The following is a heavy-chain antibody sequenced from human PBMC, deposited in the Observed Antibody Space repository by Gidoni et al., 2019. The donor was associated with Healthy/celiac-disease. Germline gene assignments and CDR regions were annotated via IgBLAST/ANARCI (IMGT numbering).Heavy chain of an antibody. CDR2: IYTSGRT. D-gene: IGHD4-17*01. Sequence: QVQLQEPRPGLVTPSETLSLTCTVSGSSISSYSCSWIRQPAGKGLEWVGRIYTSGRTNSNPSLKSRVTMSVDTSKNQFSLKLSSVTAADTAVYSCARGAVTTYYCSYGMDVWGQGTTVTVSS. J-gene: IGHJ6*02. V-gene: IGHV4-4*07. CDR3: ARGAVTTYYCSYGMDV. CDR1: GSSISSYS.